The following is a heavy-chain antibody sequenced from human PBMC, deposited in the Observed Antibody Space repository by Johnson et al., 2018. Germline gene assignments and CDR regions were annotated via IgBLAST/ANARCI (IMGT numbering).Heavy chain of an antibody. V-gene: IGHV5-51*01. CDR1: GYSFASFW. CDR2: IYPGDSAT. CDR3: ARSAVLPWFDP. J-gene: IGHJ5*02. Sequence: VQLVESGAEVKKPGESLKISCKASGYSFASFWIGWVRQRPGKGLEWMGIIYPGDSATRYSPSFQGQVTISADKSLNIAYLQWSSLKAPDTAIYYCARSAVLPWFDPWGQGTLVTVSS. D-gene: IGHD6-19*01.